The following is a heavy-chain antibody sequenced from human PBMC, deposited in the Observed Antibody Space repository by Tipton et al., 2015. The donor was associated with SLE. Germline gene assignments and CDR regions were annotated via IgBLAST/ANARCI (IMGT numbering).Heavy chain of an antibody. V-gene: IGHV4-39*07. D-gene: IGHD3-10*01. J-gene: IGHJ4*02. CDR2: IYYSGST. Sequence: TLSLTCNVSGASIGSSSYYWGWIRQPPGKGLEWIGSIYYSGSTYYNPSLKSRVTISVDTSKNQFSLKLSSVAAADTAVYYCARRGYYYGSGSFLIDYWGQGTLVTVSS. CDR1: GASIGSSSYY. CDR3: ARRGYYYGSGSFLIDY.